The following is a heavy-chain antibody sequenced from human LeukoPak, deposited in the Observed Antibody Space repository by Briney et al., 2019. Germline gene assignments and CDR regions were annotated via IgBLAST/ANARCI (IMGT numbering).Heavy chain of an antibody. CDR3: ARSITMIVVVRGAFDI. D-gene: IGHD3-22*01. V-gene: IGHV1-2*06. CDR2: INPNSGGT. CDR1: GCTFTGYY. Sequence: ASVKVSCKASGCTFTGYYMHWVRQAPGQGLEWMGRINPNSGGTNYAQKFQGRVTMTRDTSISTAYMELSSLRSEDTAVYYCARSITMIVVVRGAFDIWGQGAMVTVSS. J-gene: IGHJ3*02.